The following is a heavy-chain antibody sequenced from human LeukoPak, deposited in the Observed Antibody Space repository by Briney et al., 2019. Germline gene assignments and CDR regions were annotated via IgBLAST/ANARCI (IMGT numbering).Heavy chain of an antibody. D-gene: IGHD1-26*01. CDR2: IKQDGSEK. CDR3: ARDGGYSDQQFDY. V-gene: IGHV3-7*01. CDR1: GFTFSSYA. J-gene: IGHJ4*02. Sequence: GGSLRLSCAASGFTFSSYAMSWVRQAPGKGLEWVANIKQDGSEKSYVDSLKGRFTISRDNAKNSLYLQMNSLRAEDTAVYYCARDGGYSDQQFDYWGQGTLVTVSS.